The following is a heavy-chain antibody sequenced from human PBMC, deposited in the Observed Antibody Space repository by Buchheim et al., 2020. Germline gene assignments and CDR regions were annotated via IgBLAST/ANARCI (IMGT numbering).Heavy chain of an antibody. CDR1: GYTFTSYY. CDR2: INPSGGST. D-gene: IGHD6-13*01. J-gene: IGHJ3*02. V-gene: IGHV1-46*01. CDR3: ARAQQLARKPRSGAFDI. Sequence: QVQLVQSGAEVKKPGASVKVSCKASGYTFTSYYMHWVRQAPGQGRGWMGIINPSGGSTSYAQKSQGKVTMTRDTSTSTVYLEVISLGSEDTAVYYCARAQQLARKPRSGAFDIGGQET.